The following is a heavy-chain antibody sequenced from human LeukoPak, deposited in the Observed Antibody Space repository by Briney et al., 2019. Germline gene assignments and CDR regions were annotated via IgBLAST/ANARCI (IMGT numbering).Heavy chain of an antibody. CDR1: GYTFTGYY. J-gene: IGHJ4*02. CDR2: INPNSGGT. V-gene: IGHV1-2*02. Sequence: ASVKVSCKASGYTFTGYYMHWVRQGPGQGLEWMGWINPNSGGTNYAQKFQGRVTMTRDTSISTAYMELSRLRSDDTAVYYCAREGGYRYQDYFDYWGQGTLVTVSS. CDR3: AREGGYRYQDYFDY. D-gene: IGHD6-13*01.